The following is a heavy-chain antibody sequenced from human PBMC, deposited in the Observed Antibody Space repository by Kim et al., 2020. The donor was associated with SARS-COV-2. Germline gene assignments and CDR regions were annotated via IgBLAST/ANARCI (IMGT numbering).Heavy chain of an antibody. CDR1: GYSFTSYW. Sequence: GESLKISCKGSGYSFTSYWISWVRQMPGKGLEWMGRIDPSDSYTNYSPSFQGHVTISADKSISTAYLQWSSLKASDTAMYYCARQIIPYAGDVWGSYRYTVSYYYGMDVWGQGTTVTVSS. D-gene: IGHD3-16*02. J-gene: IGHJ6*02. CDR3: ARQIIPYAGDVWGSYRYTVSYYYGMDV. V-gene: IGHV5-10-1*01. CDR2: IDPSDSYT.